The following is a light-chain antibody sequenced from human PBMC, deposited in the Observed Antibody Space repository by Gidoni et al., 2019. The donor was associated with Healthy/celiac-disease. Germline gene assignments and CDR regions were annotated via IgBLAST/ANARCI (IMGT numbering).Light chain of an antibody. Sequence: DIQMTQSPSSLSASVGDRVTITCRASQSISSYLNWYQQKPGKAPKLLIYAASSLQSGVPSRFSGSGSGTDFTLTISSLQPEDFATYYCQQSYSTPRTFXRXTKVDIK. CDR3: QQSYSTPRT. CDR1: QSISSY. CDR2: AAS. V-gene: IGKV1-39*01. J-gene: IGKJ3*01.